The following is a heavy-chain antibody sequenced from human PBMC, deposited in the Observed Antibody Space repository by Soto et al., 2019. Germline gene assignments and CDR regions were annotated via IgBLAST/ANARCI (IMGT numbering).Heavy chain of an antibody. CDR2: ISYDGSNK. V-gene: IGHV3-30*18. D-gene: IGHD2-2*01. CDR3: AKDYCSSTSCHDTYGMDV. Sequence: PGGSLRLSCAASGFTFSSYGMHWVRQAPGKGLEWVAVISYDGSNKYYADSVKGRFTISRDNSKNTLYLQMNSLRAEDTAVYYCAKDYCSSTSCHDTYGMDVWGQGTTVTVSS. CDR1: GFTFSSYG. J-gene: IGHJ6*02.